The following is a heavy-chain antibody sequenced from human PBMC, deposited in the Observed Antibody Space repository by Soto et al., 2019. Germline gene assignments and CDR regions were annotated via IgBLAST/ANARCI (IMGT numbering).Heavy chain of an antibody. J-gene: IGHJ6*02. V-gene: IGHV1-18*01. CDR1: GYSFTTYG. CDR2: ISAYNGNT. CDR3: AREGPAPYYYYGRDV. Sequence: QVQLVQSGGEVKKPGASVKVSCKTSGYSFTTYGISWVRQAPGQGLEWMGWISAYNGNTNYAQKLQDRVTMTTDTSTSTAYMELRSLRSDDTAVYYCAREGPAPYYYYGRDVWGQGSKVTVSS.